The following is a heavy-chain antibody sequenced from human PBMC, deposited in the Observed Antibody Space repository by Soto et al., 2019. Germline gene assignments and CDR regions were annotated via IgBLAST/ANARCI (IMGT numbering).Heavy chain of an antibody. J-gene: IGHJ6*02. D-gene: IGHD3-22*01. CDR2: VTAKNGNT. V-gene: IGHV1-18*01. CDR3: ATGLTYGRVIVVVLKRQYYYAMDV. Sequence: ASVKVSCKASGYTFTSYGISWVRQAPGQGLEWMGWVTAKNGNTNYAQKFQDRVTMTTDTSTSTAYMELRSLRSDDTAVYYCATGLTYGRVIVVVLKRQYYYAMDVWGQGTTVTVSS. CDR1: GYTFTSYG.